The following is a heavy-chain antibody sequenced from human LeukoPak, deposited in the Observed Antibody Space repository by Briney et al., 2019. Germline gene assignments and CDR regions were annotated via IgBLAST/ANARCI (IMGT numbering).Heavy chain of an antibody. D-gene: IGHD6-13*01. CDR1: GYTFTGYQ. Sequence: ASVKLSCKASGYTFTGYQIHWVRQPPGQGPGWMGWINPNSGGTNYAQKFQGKVTMTRDTSISTAYMELSRLRSDDTAVYDCARSPDSSSWNYFYPWGQGTLVTVSS. CDR2: INPNSGGT. J-gene: IGHJ5*02. V-gene: IGHV1-2*02. CDR3: ARSPDSSSWNYFYP.